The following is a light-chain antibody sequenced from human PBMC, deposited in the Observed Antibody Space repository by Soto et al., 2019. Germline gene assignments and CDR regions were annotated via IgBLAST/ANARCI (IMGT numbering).Light chain of an antibody. V-gene: IGKV3-20*01. J-gene: IGKJ1*01. CDR2: GAS. CDR3: QQYGSSGT. CDR1: QSVSKNY. Sequence: EILWTQSPGTLSLSPWERATLSFRASQSVSKNYLAWYKQKPGQAPGLLIYGASNRATGIPDRLSGSGSGTEFTLTISRMEPEDFAVYYCQQYGSSGTFGHGTKVDIK.